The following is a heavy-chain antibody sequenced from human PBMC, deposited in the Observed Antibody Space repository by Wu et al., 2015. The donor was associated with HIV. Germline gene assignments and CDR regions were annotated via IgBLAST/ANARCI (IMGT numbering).Heavy chain of an antibody. CDR1: GGTFSSYA. V-gene: IGHV1-69*13. D-gene: IGHD3-22*01. Sequence: QVQLVQSGAEVKKPGSSVKVSCKASGGTFSSYAISWVRQAPGQGLGWMGRIIPIFGTANYAQKFQGRVTITADESTSTAYMELSSLRSEDTAVYYCARDISDYYDSSGYFQHWARAPGHRLL. CDR2: IIPIFGTA. J-gene: IGHJ1*01. CDR3: ARDISDYYDSSGYFQH.